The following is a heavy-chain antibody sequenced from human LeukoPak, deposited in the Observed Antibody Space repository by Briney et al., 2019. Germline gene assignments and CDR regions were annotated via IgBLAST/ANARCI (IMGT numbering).Heavy chain of an antibody. CDR1: GFTFSSYA. CDR3: ARDADYDSSGYYYDY. J-gene: IGHJ4*02. V-gene: IGHV3-64*01. CDR2: ISSNGGST. D-gene: IGHD3-22*01. Sequence: PGGSLRLSCAASGFTFSSYAMHWVRQAPGKGLEYVSAISSNGGSTYYANSVKGRFIISRENSKNTLYLQMGSLRAEDMAVYYCARDADYDSSGYYYDYWGQGTLVTVSS.